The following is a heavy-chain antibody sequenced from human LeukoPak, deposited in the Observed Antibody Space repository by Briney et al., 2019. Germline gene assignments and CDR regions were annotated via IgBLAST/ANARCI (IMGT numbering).Heavy chain of an antibody. J-gene: IGHJ5*02. CDR2: IYTSGST. D-gene: IGHD2-2*02. CDR1: GGSISSYY. Sequence: PSETLSLTCTVSGGSISSYYWSWIRQPAGKGLEWIGRIYTSGSTNYNPSLKSRVTMSVDTSKNQFSLKLSSVTAADTAVYYCARVRCSSTSCYKSNQNWFDPWGQGTLVTVSS. CDR3: ARVRCSSTSCYKSNQNWFDP. V-gene: IGHV4-4*07.